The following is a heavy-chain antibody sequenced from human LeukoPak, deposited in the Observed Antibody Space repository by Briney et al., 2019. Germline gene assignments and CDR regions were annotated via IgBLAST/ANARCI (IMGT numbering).Heavy chain of an antibody. Sequence: SETLSLTCTVSGGSITGSHWSWLRQSAGKGLEWIGRIYSSGTTNYNPSLKSRVTMSLDTSKNQFSLRLSPVTAADTAVYYCARGAYSFDFWGQGALVTVSS. CDR2: IYSSGTT. CDR1: GGSITGSH. CDR3: ARGAYSFDF. J-gene: IGHJ4*02. V-gene: IGHV4-4*07.